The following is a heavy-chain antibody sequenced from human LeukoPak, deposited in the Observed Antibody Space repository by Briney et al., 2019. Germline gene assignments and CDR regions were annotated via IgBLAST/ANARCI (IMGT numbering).Heavy chain of an antibody. CDR2: IRNSGSAT. V-gene: IGHV3-11*01. D-gene: IGHD3-22*01. Sequence: GGSVRLSCTASGFSFSDYYMNWVRQAPGKGLEWISYIRNSGSATYYADSVEGRFTISRDNAKNSLYLQMNSLRPEDTAMYYCTRGAEVSGYPVFQHWGQGALVTVSS. CDR3: TRGAEVSGYPVFQH. J-gene: IGHJ4*02. CDR1: GFSFSDYY.